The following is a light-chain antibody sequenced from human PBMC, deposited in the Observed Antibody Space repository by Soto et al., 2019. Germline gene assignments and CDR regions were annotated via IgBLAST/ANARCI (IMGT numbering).Light chain of an antibody. Sequence: QSALTQPPSGSGSPGQSVTISCTGTSSDVGLYNRVSWYQHPPGTAPKLMIYEVTNRPSGVPNRFAASKSRNTASLTISGLQAEDEADYYCTSYTSSRPWVFGGGTKVTVL. CDR3: TSYTSSRPWV. CDR2: EVT. J-gene: IGLJ3*02. CDR1: SSDVGLYNR. V-gene: IGLV2-18*02.